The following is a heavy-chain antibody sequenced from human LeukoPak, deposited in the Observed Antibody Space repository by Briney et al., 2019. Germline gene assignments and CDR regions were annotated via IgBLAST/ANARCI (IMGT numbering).Heavy chain of an antibody. J-gene: IGHJ4*02. D-gene: IGHD4-11*01. CDR1: GGSISSYY. Sequence: SETLSLTXTVSGGSISSYYWSWIRQPAGKGLEWIGRIYTSGSTNYNPSLKSRVTMSVDTSKNQFSLKLSSVTAADTAVYYCAREVDDYSNYYFDYWGQGTLVTVSS. V-gene: IGHV4-4*07. CDR2: IYTSGST. CDR3: AREVDDYSNYYFDY.